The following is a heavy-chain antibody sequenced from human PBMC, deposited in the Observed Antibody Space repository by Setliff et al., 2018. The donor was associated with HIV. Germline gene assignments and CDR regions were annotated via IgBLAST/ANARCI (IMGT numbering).Heavy chain of an antibody. D-gene: IGHD6-19*01. Sequence: SETLSLTCTVSGYSISSGYYWGWIRQTPGKGLEWIGSIYISGSTYYNPSLKSRVTISLDTSKSQFPLKLSSVTAADTAVYYCARTSIRSGWGRNNWFDPWGQGTLVTVSS. CDR1: GYSISSGYY. J-gene: IGHJ5*02. CDR2: IYISGST. V-gene: IGHV4-38-2*02. CDR3: ARTSIRSGWGRNNWFDP.